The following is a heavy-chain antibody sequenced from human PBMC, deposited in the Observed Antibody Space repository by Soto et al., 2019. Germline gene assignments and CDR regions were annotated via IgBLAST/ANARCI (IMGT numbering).Heavy chain of an antibody. Sequence: ASVKVSCKASGYTFTSYGISWVRQAPGQGLEWMGWISAYNGNTNYAQKLQGRVTMTTDTSTSTAYMELRSLRSDDTAVYYCARDHPDTAMPQSPFDYWGQGTLVTVSS. V-gene: IGHV1-18*01. CDR2: ISAYNGNT. D-gene: IGHD5-18*01. J-gene: IGHJ4*02. CDR1: GYTFTSYG. CDR3: ARDHPDTAMPQSPFDY.